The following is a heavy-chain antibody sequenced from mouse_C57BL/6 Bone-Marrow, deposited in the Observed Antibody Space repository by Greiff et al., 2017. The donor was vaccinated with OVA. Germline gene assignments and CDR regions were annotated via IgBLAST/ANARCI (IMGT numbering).Heavy chain of an antibody. J-gene: IGHJ4*01. D-gene: IGHD1-1*01. CDR1: GYSITSGYY. CDR3: ATEGDYCSSCRYYYAMDY. CDR2: ISYDGSN. Sequence: EVQLQESGPGLVKPSQSLSLTCSVSGYSITSGYYWNWIRQFPGNKLEWMGYISYDGSNNYNPSLKNRISITRDTSKNQFFLKLNSVTTEVTATYHCATEGDYCSSCRYYYAMDYWGQGTSVTVSS. V-gene: IGHV3-6*01.